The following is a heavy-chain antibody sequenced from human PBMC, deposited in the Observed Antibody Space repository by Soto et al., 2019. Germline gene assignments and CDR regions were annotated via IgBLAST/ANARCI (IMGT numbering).Heavy chain of an antibody. CDR3: ARERIRRPQSGYDSGFVHYYGMDV. Sequence: QVQLVQSGAEVKKPGSSVKVSCKASGGTFSSYAISWVRQAPGQGLEWMGGIIPIFGTANYAQKFQGRVTITADESTSTAYMELSSLRSEDTAVYYCARERIRRPQSGYDSGFVHYYGMDVWGQGTTVTVSS. CDR2: IIPIFGTA. D-gene: IGHD5-12*01. V-gene: IGHV1-69*01. CDR1: GGTFSSYA. J-gene: IGHJ6*02.